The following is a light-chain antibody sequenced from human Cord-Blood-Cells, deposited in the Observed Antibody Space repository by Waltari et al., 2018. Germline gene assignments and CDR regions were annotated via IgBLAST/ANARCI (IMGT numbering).Light chain of an antibody. Sequence: QSALTQPASVSGSPGQSITISCTGTSSDVGSYNLVSWYQQHPGKAPKLMIYEGSKRPSGVSNRFSGAKSCNTAYLTISWLQAEDEADYYCCSYAGSSTFHVVFGGGTKLTVL. V-gene: IGLV2-23*03. CDR3: CSYAGSSTFHVV. CDR2: EGS. J-gene: IGLJ2*01. CDR1: SSDVGSYNL.